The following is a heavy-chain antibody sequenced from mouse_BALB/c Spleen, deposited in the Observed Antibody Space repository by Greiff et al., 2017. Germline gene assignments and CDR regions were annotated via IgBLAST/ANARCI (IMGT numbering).Heavy chain of an antibody. CDR2: INPSNGGT. V-gene: IGHV1S81*02. CDR3: TRGLRPLAMDY. J-gene: IGHJ4*01. Sequence: VQLQESGAELVKPGASVKLSCKASGYTFTSYYMYWVKQRPGQGLEWIGEINPSNGGTNYNEKFKSKATLTVDKSSSTAYMQLSSLTSEDSAVYYCTRGLRPLAMDYWGQGTSVTVSS. D-gene: IGHD2-2*01. CDR1: GYTFTSYY.